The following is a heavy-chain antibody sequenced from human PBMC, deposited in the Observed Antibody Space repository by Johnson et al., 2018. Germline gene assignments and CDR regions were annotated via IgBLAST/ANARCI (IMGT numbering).Heavy chain of an antibody. CDR1: GDSARRYF. Sequence: QVQLQESGPGLVKPSETLSLTCTVSGDSARRYFWNWLRQPPGTGLEWLGYTLYIGTTNYHPSLKSRHTISLDTSKNQFSLKLSSVTAADTAVYPVARGGKHDIWSGYPYHSYYRDVWGQGTTVTVSS. V-gene: IGHV4-59*02. J-gene: IGHJ6*03. CDR2: TLYIGTT. CDR3: ARGGKHDIWSGYPYHSYYRDV. D-gene: IGHD3-3*01.